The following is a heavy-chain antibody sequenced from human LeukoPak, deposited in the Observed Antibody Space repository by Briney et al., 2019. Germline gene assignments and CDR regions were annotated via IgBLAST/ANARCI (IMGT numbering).Heavy chain of an antibody. Sequence: GGSLRLSCAASGFTFSSYSMNWVRQAPGKGLEWVSYISTSSSTIYYADSVKGRFTISRDNAKNSLYLQMTSLRAEDTAVYYCASDKGLWFGELFVWFDPWGQGTLVTVSS. V-gene: IGHV3-48*01. D-gene: IGHD3-10*01. J-gene: IGHJ5*02. CDR2: ISTSSSTI. CDR1: GFTFSSYS. CDR3: ASDKGLWFGELFVWFDP.